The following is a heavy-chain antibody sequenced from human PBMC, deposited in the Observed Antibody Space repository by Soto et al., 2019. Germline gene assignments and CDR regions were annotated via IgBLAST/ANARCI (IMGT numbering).Heavy chain of an antibody. J-gene: IGHJ4*02. D-gene: IGHD6-13*01. CDR2: ISGSGGST. V-gene: IGHV3-23*01. Sequence: EVQLLESGGGLVQPGGSLRLSCAASGFTFSSYAMNWVRQAPGKGLEWVSVISGSGGSTYYADSVKGRFTISRDNSKNTLYLLMNSLRAEDTAAYYCARRSSSWYFDYWGQGTLVTVSS. CDR1: GFTFSSYA. CDR3: ARRSSSWYFDY.